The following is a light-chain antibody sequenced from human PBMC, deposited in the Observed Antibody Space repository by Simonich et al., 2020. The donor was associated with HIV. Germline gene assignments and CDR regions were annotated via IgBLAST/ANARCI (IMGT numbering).Light chain of an antibody. CDR1: QSVLYSSNNKKY. V-gene: IGKV4-1*01. CDR3: QQYYSTPPIT. Sequence: DIVMTQSPDSLAVSLGERATINCKSSQSVLYSSNNKKYLAWYQQKPGQPPKLLIYWAPTRESGVPDRFSGSGSGTDFTLTISSLQAEDVAVYYCQQYYSTPPITFGGGTKVEIK. CDR2: WAP. J-gene: IGKJ4*01.